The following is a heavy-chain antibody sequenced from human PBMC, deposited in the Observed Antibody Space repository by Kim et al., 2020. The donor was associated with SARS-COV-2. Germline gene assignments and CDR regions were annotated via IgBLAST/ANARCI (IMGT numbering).Heavy chain of an antibody. D-gene: IGHD6-6*01. CDR2: ITPRGGST. J-gene: IGHJ5*02. CDR3: ARDLKGEESSSSDWFDP. Sequence: ASVKVSCKASGYTTISYYMHWVRQAPGQGLEWMGMITPRGGSTTYAQSFEGRITMTRDTSTRTVYMELSSLRSEDTAVYYCARDLKGEESSSSDWFDPWGQGTLVTVSS. V-gene: IGHV1-46*01. CDR1: GYTTISYY.